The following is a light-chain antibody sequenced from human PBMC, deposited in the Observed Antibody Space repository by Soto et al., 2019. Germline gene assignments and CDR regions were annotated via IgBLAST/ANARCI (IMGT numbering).Light chain of an antibody. V-gene: IGKV1-5*03. CDR3: QQYNAYWT. J-gene: IGKJ1*01. Sequence: DIQTTQSPSTLSGSVGDRVTITFRASQTISSWLAWYQQKPGKAPKLLIYKASNLERGVPSRFSGSGSGTEFTLTISSLQPDDRAIYYCQQYNAYWTFGQGTKVDI. CDR2: KAS. CDR1: QTISSW.